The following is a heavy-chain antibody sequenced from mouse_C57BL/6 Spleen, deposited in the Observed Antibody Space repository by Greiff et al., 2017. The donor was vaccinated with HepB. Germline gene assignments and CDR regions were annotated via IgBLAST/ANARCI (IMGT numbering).Heavy chain of an antibody. Sequence: QVQLQQPGAELVKPGASVKLSCKASGYTFTSYWMQWVKQRPGQGLEWIGEIDPSDSYTNYNQKFKGKATLTVDTSSSTAYMQLSSLTSEDSAVYYCRYYGSSYEKDYWGQGTTLTVSS. CDR3: RYYGSSYEKDY. V-gene: IGHV1-50*01. CDR2: IDPSDSYT. D-gene: IGHD1-1*01. J-gene: IGHJ2*01. CDR1: GYTFTSYW.